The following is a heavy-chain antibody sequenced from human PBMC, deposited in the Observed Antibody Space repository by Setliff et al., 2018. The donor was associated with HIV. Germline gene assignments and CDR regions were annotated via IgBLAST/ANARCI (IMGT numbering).Heavy chain of an antibody. CDR2: LNTDGSST. J-gene: IGHJ4*01. Sequence: GGSLRLSCAASGFTFSSYWMHWVRQAPGKGLVWVSRLNTDGSSTKYADSVKGRFTISRDNAKSTLYLQMDSLRGEDTAVYYCASFYGGYGYWGHGTQVTVSS. V-gene: IGHV3-74*03. CDR1: GFTFSSYW. CDR3: ASFYGGYGY. D-gene: IGHD5-18*01.